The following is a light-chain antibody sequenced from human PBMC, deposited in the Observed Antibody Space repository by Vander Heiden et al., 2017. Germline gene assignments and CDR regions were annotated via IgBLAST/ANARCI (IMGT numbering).Light chain of an antibody. CDR2: GAS. CDR3: QQYNNWPPWT. J-gene: IGKJ1*01. Sequence: EIVMTQSPATLSVSPGERATLSCRPSQSVSSNLAWYQQKPGQAPRLLIYGASTRATGIPARSSGSGSGTEFTLTISSLKSEDFAVYYCQQYNNWPPWTFGPGTKVEIK. V-gene: IGKV3-15*01. CDR1: QSVSSN.